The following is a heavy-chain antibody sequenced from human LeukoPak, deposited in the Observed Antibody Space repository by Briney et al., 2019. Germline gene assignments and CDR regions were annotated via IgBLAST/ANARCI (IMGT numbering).Heavy chain of an antibody. J-gene: IGHJ4*02. CDR1: GGSISSYY. CDR2: IYYSGST. D-gene: IGHD6-19*01. Sequence: SSETLSLTCTVSGGSISSYYWSWIRQPPGKGLEWIGYIYYSGSTNYNPSLKSRVTISVDTSKNQFSLKLSSVTAADTAVYYCARDPGYSSGWYFDYWGQGTLATVSS. V-gene: IGHV4-59*01. CDR3: ARDPGYSSGWYFDY.